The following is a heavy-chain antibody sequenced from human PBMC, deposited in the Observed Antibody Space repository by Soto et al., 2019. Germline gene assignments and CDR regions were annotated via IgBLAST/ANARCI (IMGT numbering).Heavy chain of an antibody. CDR3: ARGVSYYYDSSGRGYYFDY. D-gene: IGHD3-22*01. CDR1: GGTFSSYA. V-gene: IGHV1-69*13. J-gene: IGHJ4*02. CDR2: IIPIFGTA. Sequence: EASVKVSCKASGGTFSSYAISWVRQAPGQGLEWMGGIIPIFGTANYAQKFQGRVTITADESTSTAYMELSSLRSEDTAVYYCARGVSYYYDSSGRGYYFDYWGQGTLATVSS.